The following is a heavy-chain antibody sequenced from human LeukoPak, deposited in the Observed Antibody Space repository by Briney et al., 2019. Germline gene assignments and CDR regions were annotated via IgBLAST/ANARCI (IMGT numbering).Heavy chain of an antibody. CDR3: AKDLEVLWFGDPTDASDI. Sequence: GGSLRLSCITSGLNFSVYYMTWIRQAPGNGLGAPGNGLEWLSHISNTGTSVYYADSVRGRFTISRDNSKNTLYLQMNSLRVEDTAVYYCAKDLEVLWFGDPTDASDIWGQGTMVTVAS. CDR1: GLNFSVYY. J-gene: IGHJ3*02. D-gene: IGHD3-10*01. CDR2: ISNTGTSV. V-gene: IGHV3-11*01.